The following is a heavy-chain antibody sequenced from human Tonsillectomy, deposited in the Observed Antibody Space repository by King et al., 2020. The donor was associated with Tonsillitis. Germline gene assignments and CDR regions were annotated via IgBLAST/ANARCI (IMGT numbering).Heavy chain of an antibody. Sequence: QLQESGPGFVKPSETLSLTCTVAGGSIRSSDHYWVLLSQPPGKELDWIGYMYYSGAILYHPSPKSRITLSGGTSENRFSLKLSSVTAADTAVYFCARSVSGSFDYWGQGALVTVSS. CDR3: ARSVSGSFDY. J-gene: IGHJ4*02. V-gene: IGHV4-39*01. D-gene: IGHD1-26*01. CDR1: GGSIRSSDHY. CDR2: MYYSGAI.